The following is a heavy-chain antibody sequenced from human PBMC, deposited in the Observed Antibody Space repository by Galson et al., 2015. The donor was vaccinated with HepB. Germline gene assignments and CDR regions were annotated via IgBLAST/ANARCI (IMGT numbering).Heavy chain of an antibody. CDR3: ARDDYNDYVRLDN. CDR1: GFTFSRYS. D-gene: IGHD4/OR15-4a*01. CDR2: ISASGHTI. Sequence: SLRLSCAASGFTFSRYSLHWVRQAPGKGLEWLSYISASGHTIHYADSVKGRFTISRDSAKNSLYLQMNSLRTEDTAVYYCARDDYNDYVRLDNWGQGTLVTVSS. J-gene: IGHJ4*02. V-gene: IGHV3-48*01.